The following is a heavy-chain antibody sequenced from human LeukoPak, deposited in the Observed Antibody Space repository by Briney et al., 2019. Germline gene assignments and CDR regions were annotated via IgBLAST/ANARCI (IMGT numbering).Heavy chain of an antibody. D-gene: IGHD3-9*01. CDR2: IKQDGSEK. J-gene: IGHJ4*02. CDR3: AKDSLTDIDY. Sequence: GGSLRLSCAASGFTFSSYWMSWVRQAPGKGLEWVANIKQDGSEKYYVDSVKGRFTISRDNSKNTLYLQMNSLRAEDTAVYYCAKDSLTDIDYWGQGTLVTVSS. CDR1: GFTFSSYW. V-gene: IGHV3-7*01.